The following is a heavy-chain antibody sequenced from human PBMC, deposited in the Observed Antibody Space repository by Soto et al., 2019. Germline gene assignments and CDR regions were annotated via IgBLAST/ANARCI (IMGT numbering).Heavy chain of an antibody. CDR3: AREAPPGDYYYYGMDV. Sequence: ASVKVSCKASGYTFTSYGISWVRQAPGQGLEWMGWISAYNGNTNYAQKLQGRVTMTTDTSTSTAYMEVRSLRSDDTAVYYGAREAPPGDYYYYGMDVWGQGTTVTVAS. CDR2: ISAYNGNT. V-gene: IGHV1-18*01. CDR1: GYTFTSYG. D-gene: IGHD7-27*01. J-gene: IGHJ6*02.